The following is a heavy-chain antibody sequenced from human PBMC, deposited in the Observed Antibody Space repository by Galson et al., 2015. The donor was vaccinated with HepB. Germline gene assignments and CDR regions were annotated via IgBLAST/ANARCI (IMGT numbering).Heavy chain of an antibody. D-gene: IGHD6-13*01. CDR3: ARDLSSSWQAAYYFDY. CDR2: INPSGGST. CDR1: GYTFTSYY. Sequence: SVKVSCKASGYTFTSYYMHWVRQAPGQGLEWMGIINPSGGSTSYAQKFQGRVTMTRDTSTSTVYMELSSLRSEDTAVYYCARDLSSSWQAAYYFDYWGQGTLVTVSS. V-gene: IGHV1-46*01. J-gene: IGHJ4*02.